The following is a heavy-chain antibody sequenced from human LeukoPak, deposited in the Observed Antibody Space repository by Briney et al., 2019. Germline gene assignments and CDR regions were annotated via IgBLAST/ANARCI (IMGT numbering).Heavy chain of an antibody. CDR3: AREVAYYDILTGYHYMGSYIDY. CDR1: GGTFSSYA. Sequence: ASVKVSCKASGGTFSSYAISWVRQAPGQGLEWMGRIIPIFGTANYAQKFQGRVTITTDEFTSTAYMELSSLRSEDTAVYYCAREVAYYDILTGYHYMGSYIDYWGQGTLVTVSS. J-gene: IGHJ4*02. V-gene: IGHV1-69*05. D-gene: IGHD3-9*01. CDR2: IIPIFGTA.